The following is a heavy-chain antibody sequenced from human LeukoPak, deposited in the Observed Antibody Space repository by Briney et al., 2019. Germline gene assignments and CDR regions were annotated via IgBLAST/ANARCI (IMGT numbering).Heavy chain of an antibody. V-gene: IGHV3-23*01. Sequence: GGSLRLSCAASGFTFSSYAMSWVRQAPGKGLEWVSAISGSGGSTYYADSVKGRFTISRDNSKNTLYLQMNSLRAEDTAVYYCAGSETTGYIPREWDYWYFDVWGRGTLVTVSS. D-gene: IGHD1-1*01. J-gene: IGHJ2*01. CDR3: AGSETTGYIPREWDYWYFDV. CDR2: ISGSGGST. CDR1: GFTFSSYA.